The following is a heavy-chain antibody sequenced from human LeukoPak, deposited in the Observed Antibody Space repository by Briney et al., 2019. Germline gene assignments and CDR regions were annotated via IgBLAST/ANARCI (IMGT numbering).Heavy chain of an antibody. J-gene: IGHJ4*02. CDR1: GYSFTSYW. D-gene: IGHD2-2*01. V-gene: IGHV5-51*01. CDR3: ARQGCSSTSCYED. CDR2: IYPGDSDT. Sequence: GESLKISCKGSGYSFTSYWIGWVRQMPGKGLEWMGIIYPGDSDTRYSPSFQGQVTISAGKSISTAYLQWSSLKASDTAMYYCARQGCSSTSCYEDWGQGTLVTVSS.